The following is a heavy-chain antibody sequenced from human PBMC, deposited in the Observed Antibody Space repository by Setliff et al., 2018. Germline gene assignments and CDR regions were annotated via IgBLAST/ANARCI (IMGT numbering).Heavy chain of an antibody. D-gene: IGHD6-19*01. CDR2: VSTYNGDT. Sequence: GASVKVSCKASGYSFTSFGITWVRQAPGQGLEWMGWVSTYNGDTNYAQKFRGRVTMTTDISTSTVYMELRTLRSDDTAVYYCARRPIALAGYRKGAFDIWGQGTMVTVSS. CDR1: GYSFTSFG. J-gene: IGHJ3*02. V-gene: IGHV1-18*01. CDR3: ARRPIALAGYRKGAFDI.